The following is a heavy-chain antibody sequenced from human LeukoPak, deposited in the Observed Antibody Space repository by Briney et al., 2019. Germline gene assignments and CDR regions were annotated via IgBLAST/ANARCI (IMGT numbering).Heavy chain of an antibody. Sequence: PSETLSLTCAVYGGSFSGYYWSWIRQPPGKGLDWIGEINHSGSTNYNPSLKSRVTISVDTSKNQFSLKLSSVTAADTAVYYCARGRGVPAATSRLDYWGQGTLVTVSS. V-gene: IGHV4-34*01. CDR3: ARGRGVPAATSRLDY. CDR1: GGSFSGYY. J-gene: IGHJ4*02. D-gene: IGHD2-2*01. CDR2: INHSGST.